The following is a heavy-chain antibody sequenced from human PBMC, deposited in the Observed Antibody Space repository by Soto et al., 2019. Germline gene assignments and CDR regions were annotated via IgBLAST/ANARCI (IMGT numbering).Heavy chain of an antibody. CDR1: GGTFSSYT. CDR3: ARDGYSSGWSGKYHYYYMDV. V-gene: IGHV1-69*04. CDR2: IIPILGIA. J-gene: IGHJ6*03. Sequence: SVKVSCKASGGTFSSYTISWVRQAPGQGLEWMGRIIPILGIANYAQKFQGRVTITADKSTSTAYMELSSLRSEDTAVYYCARDGYSSGWSGKYHYYYMDVWGKGTTVTVSS. D-gene: IGHD6-19*01.